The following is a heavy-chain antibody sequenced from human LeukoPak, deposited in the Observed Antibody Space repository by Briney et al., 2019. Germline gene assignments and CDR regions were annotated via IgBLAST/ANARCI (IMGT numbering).Heavy chain of an antibody. CDR3: AKDLTAAGKGPADY. D-gene: IGHD6-13*01. Sequence: GGSLRLSCAASGFTFDDYAMHWVRQAPGKGLEWVSGISWNNGSIGYADSVKGRFTISRDNAKNSLYLQMNSLRAEDAALYYCAKDLTAAGKGPADYWGQGTLVTVSS. J-gene: IGHJ4*02. V-gene: IGHV3-9*01. CDR1: GFTFDDYA. CDR2: ISWNNGSI.